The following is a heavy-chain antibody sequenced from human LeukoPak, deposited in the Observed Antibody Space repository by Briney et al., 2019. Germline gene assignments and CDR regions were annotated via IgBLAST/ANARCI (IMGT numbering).Heavy chain of an antibody. V-gene: IGHV3-23*01. CDR1: GFTFSSYA. CDR3: AREVRRGAFDI. CDR2: INVSGGGT. Sequence: GGSLRLSCAASGFTFSSYAMSWVRQAPGKGLEWVSAINVSGGGTYYADSVKGRFTISRDNSKNTLYLQMNSLRAEDTAVYYCAREVRRGAFDIWGQGTMVTVSS. J-gene: IGHJ3*02.